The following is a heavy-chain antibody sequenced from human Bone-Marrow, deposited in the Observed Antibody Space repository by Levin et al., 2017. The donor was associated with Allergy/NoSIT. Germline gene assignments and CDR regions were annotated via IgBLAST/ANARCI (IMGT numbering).Heavy chain of an antibody. V-gene: IGHV3-21*01. CDR3: ARGIIGDVRVAYKEAFDI. J-gene: IGHJ3*02. CDR1: GFTFSLYS. D-gene: IGHD2/OR15-2a*01. CDR2: ISSSGTDM. Sequence: GESLKISCTVSGFTFSLYSMNWVRQAPGKGLEWVSSISSSGTDMYNADSVKGRFTISRDNAKNSLNLQMSSLRAEDTAVYYCARGIIGDVRVAYKEAFDIWGQGTMVTVSS.